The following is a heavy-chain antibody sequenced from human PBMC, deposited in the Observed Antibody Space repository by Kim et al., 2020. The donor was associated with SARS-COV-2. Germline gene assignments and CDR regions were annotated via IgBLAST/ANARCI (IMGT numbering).Heavy chain of an antibody. V-gene: IGHV3-33*05. D-gene: IGHD2-2*01. J-gene: IGHJ6*02. CDR1: GFTFSSYG. Sequence: GGSLRLSCAASGFTFSSYGMHWVRQAPGKGLEWVAVISYDGSNKYYADSVKGRFTISRDNSKNTLYLQMNSLRAEDTAVYYCASFFYGVPAPRGYYGMDVWGQGTADTVSS. CDR3: ASFFYGVPAPRGYYGMDV. CDR2: ISYDGSNK.